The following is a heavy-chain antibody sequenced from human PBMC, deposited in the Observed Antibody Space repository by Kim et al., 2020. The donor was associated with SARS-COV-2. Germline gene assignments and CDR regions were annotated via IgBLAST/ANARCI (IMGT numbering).Heavy chain of an antibody. V-gene: IGHV4-39*07. D-gene: IGHD3-22*01. CDR1: GGSISSSSYY. Sequence: SETLSLTCTVSGGSISSSSYYWGWIRQPPGKGLEWIGSIYYSGSTYYNPSLKSRVTISVDTSKNQFSLKLSSVTAADTAVYYCARGNEIVEWSPPLDYYGMDVWGQGTTVTVSS. CDR3: ARGNEIVEWSPPLDYYGMDV. CDR2: IYYSGST. J-gene: IGHJ6*02.